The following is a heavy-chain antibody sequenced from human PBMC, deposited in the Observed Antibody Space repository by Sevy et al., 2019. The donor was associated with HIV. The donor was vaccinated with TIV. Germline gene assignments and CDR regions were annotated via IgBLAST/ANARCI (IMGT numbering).Heavy chain of an antibody. CDR1: GFSFNDHA. V-gene: IGHV3-9*01. D-gene: IGHD2-21*01. CDR3: AKDINRGCDGVNCYPYYYYFYGLDV. J-gene: IGHJ6*02. Sequence: GGSLRLSCAASGFSFNDHAMHLVRQVPGKRLEWVSGVSWNRRNIGYGDSVKGRFTISRDNANHFLYLEMNSLRPEDTAFYYCAKDINRGCDGVNCYPYYYYFYGLDVWGQGTTVTVSS. CDR2: VSWNRRNI.